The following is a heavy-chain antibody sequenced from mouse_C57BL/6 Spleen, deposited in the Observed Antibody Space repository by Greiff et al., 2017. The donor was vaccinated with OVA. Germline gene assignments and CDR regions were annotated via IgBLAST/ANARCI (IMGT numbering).Heavy chain of an antibody. J-gene: IGHJ3*01. CDR2: INPNNGGT. V-gene: IGHV1-22*01. D-gene: IGHD2-4*01. Sequence: VQLKESGPELVKPGASVKMSCKASGYTFTDYNMHWVKQSHGKSLEWIGYINPNNGGTSYNQKFKGKATLTVNKSSSTAYMELRSLTSEDSAVYYCARGDYDYDGGADWGQGTLVTVSA. CDR3: ARGDYDYDGGAD. CDR1: GYTFTDYN.